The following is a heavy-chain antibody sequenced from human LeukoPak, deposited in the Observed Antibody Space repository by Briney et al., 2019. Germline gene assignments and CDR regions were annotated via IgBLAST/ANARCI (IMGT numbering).Heavy chain of an antibody. V-gene: IGHV4-4*07. CDR1: GGSISSYY. CDR2: IHTSGSS. J-gene: IGHJ4*02. Sequence: SETLSLTCTVSGGSISSYYWSWIRQPAGKGLEWIGRIHTSGSSNYNPSLKSRVTMSVDTSKNQFSLKLSSVTAADTAVYYCARDQYYYDSSGYLFDYWGQGTLVTVSS. CDR3: ARDQYYYDSSGYLFDY. D-gene: IGHD3-22*01.